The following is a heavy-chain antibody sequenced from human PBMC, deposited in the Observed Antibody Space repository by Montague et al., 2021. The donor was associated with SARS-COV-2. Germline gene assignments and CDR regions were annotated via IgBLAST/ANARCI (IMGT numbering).Heavy chain of an antibody. CDR3: ARGGGNSADYYTYTMDV. CDR1: GGSISSYY. Sequence: SETLSLTCTVSGGSISSYYWTWIRQHPGKGLESIGYIYHNGSTKYNPSLKSRVTISVDTSKNQFSLKLSSVSVADTAVYYCARGGGNSADYYTYTMDVWGQGTTVTVFS. J-gene: IGHJ6*02. CDR2: IYHNGST. V-gene: IGHV4-59*01. D-gene: IGHD4-23*01.